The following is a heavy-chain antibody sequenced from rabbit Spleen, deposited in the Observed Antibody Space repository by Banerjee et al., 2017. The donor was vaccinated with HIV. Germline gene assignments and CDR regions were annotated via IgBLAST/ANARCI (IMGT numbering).Heavy chain of an antibody. J-gene: IGHJ6*01. CDR2: VDTGSSGST. V-gene: IGHV1S45*01. CDR3: ARDLVAVIGWNFSL. Sequence: QEQLVESGGGLVQPEGSLTLTCTASGFSFSSILWICWVRQAPGEGLEWIACVDTGSSGSTDYASWVNGRFIMSRTSSTKVTLQMTSLTAADTATYLCARDLVAVIGWNFSLGGPGDPRHRL. D-gene: IGHD1-1*01. CDR1: GFSFSSILW.